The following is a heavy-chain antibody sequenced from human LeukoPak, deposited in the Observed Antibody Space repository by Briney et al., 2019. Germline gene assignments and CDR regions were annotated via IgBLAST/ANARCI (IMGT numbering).Heavy chain of an antibody. Sequence: ASVKVSCTASGGTFSSYAISWVRQAPGQGLEWMGRIIPILGIANYAQKFQGRVTITADKSTSTAYMELSSLRSEDTAVYYCARAEGDYGDYWTDYWGQGTLVTVSS. CDR3: ARAEGDYGDYWTDY. J-gene: IGHJ4*02. D-gene: IGHD4-17*01. V-gene: IGHV1-69*04. CDR1: GGTFSSYA. CDR2: IIPILGIA.